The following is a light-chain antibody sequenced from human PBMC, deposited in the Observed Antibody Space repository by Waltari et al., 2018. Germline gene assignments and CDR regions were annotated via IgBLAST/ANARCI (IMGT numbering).Light chain of an antibody. CDR3: QTGGHGTWV. CDR1: SGHSTNV. Sequence: QLVLTQSPSASASLGASVKLTSTLSSGHSTNVIAWLQKRPEKGPRFVLKVNSDGSHSKGDEIPDRFSGSSSGAERYLTISSLQSEDEADYYCQTGGHGTWVFGGGTKLTVL. V-gene: IGLV4-69*01. J-gene: IGLJ3*02. CDR2: VNSDGSH.